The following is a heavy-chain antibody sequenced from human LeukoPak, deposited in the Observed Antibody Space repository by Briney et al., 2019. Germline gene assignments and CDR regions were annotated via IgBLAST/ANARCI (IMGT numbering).Heavy chain of an antibody. D-gene: IGHD2-2*01. V-gene: IGHV1-8*01. CDR3: ARGKLGGYQLLGVAVWFDP. CDR1: GYTFASYD. Sequence: ASVKISCKASGYTFASYDINWVRQDTGQGLEWMGWMNPNSGNTGYAQKFQGRVTMTRNTSISTAYMELSSLRSEDTAVYYCARGKLGGYQLLGVAVWFDPWGQGTLVTVSS. J-gene: IGHJ5*02. CDR2: MNPNSGNT.